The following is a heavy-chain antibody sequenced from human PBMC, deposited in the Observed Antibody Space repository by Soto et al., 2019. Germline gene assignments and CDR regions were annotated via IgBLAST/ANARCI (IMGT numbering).Heavy chain of an antibody. D-gene: IGHD1-26*01. Sequence: GGSLRLSCAASGFTFGNYAMIWVRQAPGKGLEWVSTVSGSGGSTYYADSVRGRFTISRDNSKNTLYLQMNSLRAEDTAVYYCAKVRWGYYMDVWGKGTTVTVSS. CDR3: AKVRWGYYMDV. J-gene: IGHJ6*03. CDR1: GFTFGNYA. CDR2: VSGSGGST. V-gene: IGHV3-23*01.